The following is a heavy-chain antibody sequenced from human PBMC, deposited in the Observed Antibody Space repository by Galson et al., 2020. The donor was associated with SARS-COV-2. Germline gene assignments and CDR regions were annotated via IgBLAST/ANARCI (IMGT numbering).Heavy chain of an antibody. Sequence: LSLTCAASGFTFSAYGMNWVRQAPGKGLEWVAVMSYDGNNQFYADSVKGRFTISRDNSKKALYLQMNSLRLEDTAVYYCAKDGGGYCSGGSCFGMDVWGQGTTVTVSS. CDR1: GFTFSAYG. J-gene: IGHJ6*02. V-gene: IGHV3-30*18. CDR3: AKDGGGYCSGGSCFGMDV. CDR2: MSYDGNNQ. D-gene: IGHD2-15*01.